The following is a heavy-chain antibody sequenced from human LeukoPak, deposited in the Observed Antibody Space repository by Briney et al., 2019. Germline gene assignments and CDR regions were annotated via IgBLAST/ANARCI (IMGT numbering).Heavy chain of an antibody. CDR3: ARIIREVTAIIYFDY. CDR1: GFTFSSYG. D-gene: IGHD2-21*02. V-gene: IGHV3-30*03. CDR2: ISYDGPNK. J-gene: IGHJ4*02. Sequence: PGRSLRLSCAASGFTFSSYGMHWVRQAPGKGLEWVAVISYDGPNKYYADSVKGRFTISRDNSKNTLYLQMNSLRAEDTAVYYCARIIREVTAIIYFDYWGQGTLVTVSS.